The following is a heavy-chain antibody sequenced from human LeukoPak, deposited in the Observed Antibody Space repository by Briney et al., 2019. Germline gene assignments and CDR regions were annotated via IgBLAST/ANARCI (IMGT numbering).Heavy chain of an antibody. J-gene: IGHJ5*02. D-gene: IGHD6-13*01. CDR3: AKEKNRDSSPRFDP. V-gene: IGHV1-69*04. CDR1: GGTFSSYA. Sequence: GASVKVSCKASGGTFSSYAISWVRQAPGQGLEWMGRIIPILGIANYAQKFQGRVTITADKSTSTAYMELSSLRSEDTAVYYCAKEKNRDSSPRFDPWGQGTLVTVSS. CDR2: IIPILGIA.